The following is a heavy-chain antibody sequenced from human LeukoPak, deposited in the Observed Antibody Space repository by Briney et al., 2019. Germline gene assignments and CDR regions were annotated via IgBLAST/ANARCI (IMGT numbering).Heavy chain of an antibody. CDR2: INHSGST. Sequence: PSETLSLTCAVYGGSFSGYYWSWIRQPPGKGLEWIGEINHSGSTNYNPSLKSRVTISVDASKNQFSLKLSSVTAADTAVYYRARGLNYVVYWGQGTLVTVSS. V-gene: IGHV4-34*01. CDR1: GGSFSGYY. D-gene: IGHD3-10*02. CDR3: ARGLNYVVY. J-gene: IGHJ4*02.